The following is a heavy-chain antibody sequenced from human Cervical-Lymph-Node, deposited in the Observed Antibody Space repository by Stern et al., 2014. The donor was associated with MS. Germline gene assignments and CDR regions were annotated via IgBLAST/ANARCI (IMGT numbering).Heavy chain of an antibody. CDR1: GFTFTSYG. CDR2: FDACNGNT. Sequence: VQLVESGAGVMQPGGSLKVSCTASGFTFTSYGMSWVRQAPGQGLEWMAWFDACNGNTNDAQKRQGRVTMATDTSTSTAYMELRSLGADDTSVCYCARGPLGSENAFDIWGQGTMVTVSS. D-gene: IGHD2-15*01. V-gene: IGHV1-18*01. J-gene: IGHJ3*02. CDR3: ARGPLGSENAFDI.